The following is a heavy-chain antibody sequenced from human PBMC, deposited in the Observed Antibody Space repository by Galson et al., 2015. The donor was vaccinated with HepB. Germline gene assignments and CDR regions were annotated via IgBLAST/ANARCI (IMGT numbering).Heavy chain of an antibody. CDR1: GFSISSSS. CDR2: IRSNSGSK. D-gene: IGHD1-26*01. J-gene: IGHJ6*02. V-gene: IGHV3-9*01. Sequence: SLRLSCAASGFSISSSSMHWVRQAPGKGLEWVSGIRSNSGSKAYADSVRGRFTISIDNAKNALHLQINILRNEDTALYYYAKDPTTWHTGMNVWGQGTTVTVSS. CDR3: AKDPTTWHTGMNV.